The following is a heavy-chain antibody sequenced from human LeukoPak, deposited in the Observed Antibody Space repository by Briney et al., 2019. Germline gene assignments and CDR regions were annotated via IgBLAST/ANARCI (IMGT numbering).Heavy chain of an antibody. CDR2: INPSGTST. Sequence: ASVKVSCKTSGYTFTNYYMHWVRQAPGQGLEWMGIINPSGTSTTYAQKFQGRVTMTRDTSTSTDFMELSSLRPEDTAVYYCARPSGSYFLTIFDYWGQGTLVTVSS. V-gene: IGHV1-46*01. CDR1: GYTFTNYY. D-gene: IGHD1-26*01. CDR3: ARPSGSYFLTIFDY. J-gene: IGHJ4*02.